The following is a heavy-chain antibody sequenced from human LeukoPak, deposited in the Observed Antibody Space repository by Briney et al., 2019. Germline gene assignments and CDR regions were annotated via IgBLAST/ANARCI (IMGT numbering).Heavy chain of an antibody. CDR2: INPNSGGT. Sequence: ASVKVSCKASGGTFSSYAISWVRQAPGQGLEWMGWINPNSGGTNYAQKFQGRVTMTRDTSISTAYMELSRLRSDDTAVYYCATSATMVRGVRGDPAFDIWGQGTMVTVSS. J-gene: IGHJ3*02. V-gene: IGHV1-2*02. CDR3: ATSATMVRGVRGDPAFDI. CDR1: GGTFSSYA. D-gene: IGHD3-10*01.